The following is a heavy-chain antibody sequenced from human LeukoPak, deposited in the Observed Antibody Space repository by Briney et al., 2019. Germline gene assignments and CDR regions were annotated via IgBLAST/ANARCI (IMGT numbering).Heavy chain of an antibody. CDR3: ARRRGYCSSTSCYAYYFDY. V-gene: IGHV4-39*02. J-gene: IGHJ4*02. CDR1: GGSISSSGYY. CDR2: IYYSGGT. Sequence: SETLSLTCTVSGGSISSSGYYWGWIRQPPGKGLEWIGTIYYSGGTYYNPSLKSRVTIAVDTSKNHFSLKLSSVTAADTAVYYCARRRGYCSSTSCYAYYFDYWGQGTLVTVSS. D-gene: IGHD2-2*01.